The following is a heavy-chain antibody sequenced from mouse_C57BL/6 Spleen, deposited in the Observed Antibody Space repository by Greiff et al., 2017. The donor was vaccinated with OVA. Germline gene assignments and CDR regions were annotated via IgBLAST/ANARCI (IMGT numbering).Heavy chain of an antibody. V-gene: IGHV1-76*01. CDR3: ARSGVVATVDY. Sequence: QVHVKQSGAELVRPGASVKLSCKASGYTFTDYYINWVKQRPGQGLEWIARIYPGSGNTYYNEKFKGKATLTAEKSSSTAYMQLSSLTSEDSAVYFCARSGVVATVDYWGQGTTLTVSS. D-gene: IGHD1-1*01. CDR2: IYPGSGNT. J-gene: IGHJ2*01. CDR1: GYTFTDYY.